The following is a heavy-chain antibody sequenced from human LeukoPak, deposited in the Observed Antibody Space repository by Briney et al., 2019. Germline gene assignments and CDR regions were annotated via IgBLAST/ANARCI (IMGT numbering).Heavy chain of an antibody. CDR1: GYTFTSFD. Sequence: ASVKVSCKASGYTFTSFDINWVRQATGQGLEWMGWMNPNSGYTGYAQKFQGRVTMTRDTSISTAYMELSSLRSEDTAMYYCARVDGSPDYWGQGTLVTVSS. CDR3: ARVDGSPDY. J-gene: IGHJ4*02. D-gene: IGHD1-26*01. CDR2: MNPNSGYT. V-gene: IGHV1-8*01.